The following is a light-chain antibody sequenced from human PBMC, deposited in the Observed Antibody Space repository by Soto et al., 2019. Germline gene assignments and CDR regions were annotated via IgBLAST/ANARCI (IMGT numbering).Light chain of an antibody. J-gene: IGKJ5*01. CDR2: AAS. CDR1: QSVSSY. Sequence: EIVMRQSPATLSLSPEERVTLVCRTSQSVSSYLAWYQHKPGQAPSLLIYAASTRATGIPARFSGSGSGTDFTLTIDSLRPEDFAAYYCQQSYSSSPITFGPGTRLEIK. CDR3: QQSYSSSPIT. V-gene: IGKV3-15*01.